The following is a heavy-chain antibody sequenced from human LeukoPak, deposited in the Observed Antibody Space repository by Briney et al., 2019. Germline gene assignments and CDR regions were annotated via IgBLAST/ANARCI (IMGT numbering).Heavy chain of an antibody. CDR3: ARGAAGTTPDYYYFGLDV. CDR1: GYRFTDYW. J-gene: IGHJ6*02. V-gene: IGHV5-51*01. D-gene: IGHD1-7*01. Sequence: GESRKVSCKGSGYRFTDYWSGWVRQMQGKGLKWMGIIYPGDSDTRYSPSFQGQVTISADKSINTAHLQWSSLKASDTAMYYCARGAAGTTPDYYYFGLDVWGQGTTVRVSS. CDR2: IYPGDSDT.